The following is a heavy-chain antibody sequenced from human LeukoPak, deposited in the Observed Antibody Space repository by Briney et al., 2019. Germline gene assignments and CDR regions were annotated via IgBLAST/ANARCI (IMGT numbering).Heavy chain of an antibody. V-gene: IGHV1-18*01. J-gene: IGHJ6*03. CDR2: ISAYNGNT. Sequence: GASVRVSCKASGYTFTSYGISWVRQAPGQGLEWMGWISAYNGNTNYAQKFQGRVTITADESTSTAYMELSSLRSEDTAVYYCARDGGQWLVRGYYMDVWGKGTTVTISS. CDR1: GYTFTSYG. CDR3: ARDGGQWLVRGYYMDV. D-gene: IGHD6-19*01.